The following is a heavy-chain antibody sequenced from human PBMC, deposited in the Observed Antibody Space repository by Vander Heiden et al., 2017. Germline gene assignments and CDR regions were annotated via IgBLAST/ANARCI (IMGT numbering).Heavy chain of an antibody. V-gene: IGHV3-23*01. D-gene: IGHD6-13*01. J-gene: IGHJ4*02. CDR2: ISGSGGRT. CDR3: AKGGGAIAAAGKFDY. CDR1: GFTFRSYA. Sequence: EVQLLESGGGLVQPGGSLRLSCAASGFTFRSYAMSWVRQAPGKGLEGVSAISGSGGRTYYAASVKGRFTISKDNSKNTRYLQMNSLRAEDTAVYYCAKGGGAIAAAGKFDYWGQGTLVTVSS.